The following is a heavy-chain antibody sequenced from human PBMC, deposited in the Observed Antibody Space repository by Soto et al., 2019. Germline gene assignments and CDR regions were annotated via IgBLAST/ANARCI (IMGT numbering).Heavy chain of an antibody. Sequence: GSLRLSCAASGFTFSSYAMHWVRQAPGKGLEWVAVISYDGSNKYYADSVKGRFTISRDNSKNTLYLQMNSLRAEDTAVYYCASRYCTNGVCYPPYYGMDVWGQGTTVTVSS. V-gene: IGHV3-30-3*01. CDR1: GFTFSSYA. CDR2: ISYDGSNK. CDR3: ASRYCTNGVCYPPYYGMDV. J-gene: IGHJ6*02. D-gene: IGHD2-8*01.